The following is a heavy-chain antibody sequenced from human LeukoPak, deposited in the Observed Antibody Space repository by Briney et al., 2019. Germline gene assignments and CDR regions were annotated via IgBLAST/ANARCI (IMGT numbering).Heavy chain of an antibody. CDR1: GFTFSGSA. V-gene: IGHV3-73*01. Sequence: GGSLRLSCAASGFTFSGSAMHWVRQASGKGLEWVGRIRSKANSYTTTYAVWVKGSCTISRDDSKNTAYMQMSSLKTEETAVYYCTRHPLWFGEPTSDYWGQGTLVTVSS. J-gene: IGHJ4*02. D-gene: IGHD3-10*01. CDR3: TRHPLWFGEPTSDY. CDR2: IRSKANSYTT.